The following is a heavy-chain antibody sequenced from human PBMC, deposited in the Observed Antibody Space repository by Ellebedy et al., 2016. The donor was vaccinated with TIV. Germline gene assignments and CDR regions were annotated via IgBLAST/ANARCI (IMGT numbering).Heavy chain of an antibody. J-gene: IGHJ4*02. CDR1: GYTFTGYY. CDR2: NNTHSGGT. Sequence: AASVKVSCKASGYTFTGYYMHWVRQAPGQGLEWMGWNNTHSGGTNYATKFQGRVTMTRDTSVSTAYMELRRLRSDDTSEYYCATSGVVNIIRGAIDYWGQGTVVTVSS. CDR3: ATSGVVNIIRGAIDY. D-gene: IGHD3-10*01. V-gene: IGHV1-2*07.